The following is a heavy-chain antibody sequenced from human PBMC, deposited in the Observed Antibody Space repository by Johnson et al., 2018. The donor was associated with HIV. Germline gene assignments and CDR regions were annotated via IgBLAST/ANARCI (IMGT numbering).Heavy chain of an antibody. V-gene: IGHV3-74*03. CDR2: SNSDGSST. D-gene: IGHD2-21*02. CDR1: GLIFSRSW. J-gene: IGHJ3*02. CDR3: VRDDYAFHI. Sequence: MLLVESGGGVVQPGRSLRLSCAASGLIFSRSWMHWVRQAPGKGLVWVSRSNSDGSSTTYADSVKGRFTISRDNAKNTLYLEMKSLRADDTAVYYCVRDDYAFHIWGQGTVVTVSS.